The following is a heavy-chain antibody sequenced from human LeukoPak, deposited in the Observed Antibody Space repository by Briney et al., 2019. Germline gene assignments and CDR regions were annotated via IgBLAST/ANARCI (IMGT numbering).Heavy chain of an antibody. CDR2: ISANGGST. D-gene: IGHD2-2*01. J-gene: IGHJ4*02. CDR3: AKGARLYCSTTSCYLGDY. CDR1: GFTFSNYA. V-gene: IGHV3-23*01. Sequence: GGSLRLSCAASGFTFSNYAMNWVCQAPGKGLEWVSAISANGGSTYYADSVKGRFTVSRDNSKNTLYLQMSSLRTEDTAVYYCAKGARLYCSTTSCYLGDYWGQGTLVTVSS.